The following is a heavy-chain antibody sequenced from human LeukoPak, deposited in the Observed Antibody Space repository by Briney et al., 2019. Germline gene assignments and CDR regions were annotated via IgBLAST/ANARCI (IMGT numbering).Heavy chain of an antibody. CDR1: GGSISSYY. V-gene: IGHV4-4*07. D-gene: IGHD2-2*01. CDR3: ARDLALGYCPSSSCSSPLFDY. Sequence: SETLSLPCTVSGGSISSYYWSWIRQPAGKGLEWIGRIHTTGGTRSNPSLKSRITMSVDASKNQFSLRLSSVTAADTAVYYCARDLALGYCPSSSCSSPLFDYWGQGTLVTVSS. CDR2: IHTTGGT. J-gene: IGHJ4*02.